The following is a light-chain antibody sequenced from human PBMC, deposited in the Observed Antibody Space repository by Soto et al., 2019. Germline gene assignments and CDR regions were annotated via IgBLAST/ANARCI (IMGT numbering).Light chain of an antibody. CDR3: QQYYSTPPYT. J-gene: IGKJ2*01. V-gene: IGKV4-1*01. Sequence: IVMTQSPDSLAVSLGERATINCKYSQSVLYSSNNKNYLAWYRQKPGQPPKLLIYWASIRESGVTDRISGSGSGTDFTLTISSLQAEDVAIYYCQQYYSTPPYTFGQGTKLEIK. CDR1: QSVLYSSNNKNY. CDR2: WAS.